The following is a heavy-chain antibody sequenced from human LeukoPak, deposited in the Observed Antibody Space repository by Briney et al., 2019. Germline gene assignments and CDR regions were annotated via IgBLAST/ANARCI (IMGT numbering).Heavy chain of an antibody. CDR3: VRHNQERWLVDY. D-gene: IGHD6-19*01. J-gene: IGHJ4*02. CDR1: GGSISSYR. Sequence: SETLSLTCTVSGGSISSYRWSWIRQPPGKGLEWIGYIYYSGSTNYNPFLKSRVIISVDTSKNQFSLNLSSVTAADAAVYYCVRHNQERWLVDYWGQGTLVTVSS. V-gene: IGHV4-59*08. CDR2: IYYSGST.